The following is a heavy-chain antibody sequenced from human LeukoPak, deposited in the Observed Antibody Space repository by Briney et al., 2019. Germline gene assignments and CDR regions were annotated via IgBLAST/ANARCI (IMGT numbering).Heavy chain of an antibody. Sequence: ASVKVSCKASGYTFTGYYMHWVRQAPGQGLEWMGWINPNSGGTNYAQKFQGRVTMTGDTSISTAYMELSRLRSDDTAVYYCARHKDYQLGAFDYWGQGTLVTVSS. D-gene: IGHD2-2*01. CDR2: INPNSGGT. V-gene: IGHV1-2*02. CDR3: ARHKDYQLGAFDY. CDR1: GYTFTGYY. J-gene: IGHJ4*02.